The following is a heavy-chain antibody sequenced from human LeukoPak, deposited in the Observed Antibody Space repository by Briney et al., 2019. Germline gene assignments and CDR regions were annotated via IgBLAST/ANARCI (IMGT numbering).Heavy chain of an antibody. V-gene: IGHV1-46*01. Sequence: ASVKVSCKASGYTFTSYYMHWVRQAPGQGLEWMEIINPSGGSTSYAQKFQGRVTMTRDTSTSTVYMELSSLRSEDTAVYYCAREALTGIAAADDAFDIWGQGTMVTVSS. D-gene: IGHD6-13*01. CDR2: INPSGGST. CDR1: GYTFTSYY. CDR3: AREALTGIAAADDAFDI. J-gene: IGHJ3*02.